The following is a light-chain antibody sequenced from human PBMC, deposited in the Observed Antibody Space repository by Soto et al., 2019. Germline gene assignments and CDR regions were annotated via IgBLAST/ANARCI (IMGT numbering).Light chain of an antibody. CDR2: GAS. CDR3: QQYSTSSLT. CDR1: QRVSSSY. Sequence: EIVLTQSPDTLSLSPGERAALSCRASQRVSSSYVAWYRQKPGQAPRLLIYGASSRATGIPDRFRGSGSGTDFTLTISGLELEDFAVYYCQQYSTSSLTFGRGTKVEIK. J-gene: IGKJ4*01. V-gene: IGKV3-20*01.